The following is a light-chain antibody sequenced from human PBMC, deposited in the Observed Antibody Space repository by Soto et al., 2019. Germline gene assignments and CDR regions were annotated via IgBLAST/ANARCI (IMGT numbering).Light chain of an antibody. CDR1: QSVSSY. Sequence: EIVLTQSPATLSLSPGERATLSCRASQSVSSYLAWYQQKPGQAPRLLIYDASNRATGIQARFSGSGSGTDFTLTIRSLEPEDFAVYYCQQRSNWPTFGGGTKVDIK. CDR2: DAS. J-gene: IGKJ4*01. V-gene: IGKV3-11*01. CDR3: QQRSNWPT.